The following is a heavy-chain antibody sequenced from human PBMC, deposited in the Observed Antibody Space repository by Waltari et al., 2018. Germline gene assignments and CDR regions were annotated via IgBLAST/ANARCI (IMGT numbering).Heavy chain of an antibody. CDR3: ASDFRGWLRHYYGMDL. J-gene: IGHJ6*02. Sequence: QVQMVQYGAEVKKRGASVKVACKASGYTFTGYYMHWVRQAHGQGLEWRVWIIPDSAGTNYAPKSQARGTMPRAPCISTASMLLRRLRSHDTVVYYGASDFRGWLRHYYGMDLWGQGTTFTVSS. V-gene: IGHV1-2*02. D-gene: IGHD5-12*01. CDR2: IIPDSAGT. CDR1: GYTFTGYY.